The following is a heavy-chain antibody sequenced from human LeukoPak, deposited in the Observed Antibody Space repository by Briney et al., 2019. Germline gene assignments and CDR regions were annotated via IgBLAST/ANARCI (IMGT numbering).Heavy chain of an antibody. CDR2: VYSSGST. J-gene: IGHJ4*02. Sequence: SETLSLTCTVSGGSINSYYWSWIRQPPGKGLEWIGYVYSSGSTYYNPSLKSRVTISLDTSKNQFSLKLTSLAAADTAVYYCARQTAAAGTFHFDYWGQGTLVTVSS. D-gene: IGHD6-13*01. CDR3: ARQTAAAGTFHFDY. CDR1: GGSINSYY. V-gene: IGHV4-4*08.